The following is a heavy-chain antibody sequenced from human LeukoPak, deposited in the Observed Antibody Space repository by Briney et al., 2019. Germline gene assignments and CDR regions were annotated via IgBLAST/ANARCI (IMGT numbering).Heavy chain of an antibody. D-gene: IGHD3-10*01. J-gene: IGHJ3*02. CDR2: VSYDGSQK. Sequence: GRSLRLSCAASDFTFRRYAMHWVRQAPGKGLEWVAGVSYDGSQKYHAGSVKGRFTISRDNFKNTLSLQMNSLRAEDTAVYFCARYKVYYGGSHAFDIWGQGTMVTVSS. V-gene: IGHV3-30-3*01. CDR1: DFTFRRYA. CDR3: ARYKVYYGGSHAFDI.